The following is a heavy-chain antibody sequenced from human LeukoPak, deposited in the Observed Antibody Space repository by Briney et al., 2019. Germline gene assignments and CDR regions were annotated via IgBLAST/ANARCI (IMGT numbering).Heavy chain of an antibody. V-gene: IGHV3-7*01. CDR1: GFTFSSYW. CDR2: IKQDGSEK. D-gene: IGHD2-15*01. J-gene: IGHJ4*02. Sequence: GGSLRLSCAASGFTFSSYWMSWVRQAPGKGLEWVANIKQDGSEKYYVDSVKGRFTISRDNAKNSLYLQMNSLRAEDTAVYYCARGGLVFTPTFDYWGQGTLVTVSS. CDR3: ARGGLVFTPTFDY.